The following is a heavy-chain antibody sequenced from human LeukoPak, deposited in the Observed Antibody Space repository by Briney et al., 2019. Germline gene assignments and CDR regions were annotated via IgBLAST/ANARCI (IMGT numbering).Heavy chain of an antibody. D-gene: IGHD4-17*01. Sequence: PSETLSLTCTVSGGSISSTTYYWGWIRQPPGKGLEWIGSMHYSGSTYYNPSLNSRVTISLDTSKNLFSLRLSSVTAADTAVYYSTGDYGDYVIGHWGQGTLVTVSS. J-gene: IGHJ4*02. CDR3: TGDYGDYVIGH. V-gene: IGHV4-39*01. CDR2: MHYSGST. CDR1: GGSISSTTYY.